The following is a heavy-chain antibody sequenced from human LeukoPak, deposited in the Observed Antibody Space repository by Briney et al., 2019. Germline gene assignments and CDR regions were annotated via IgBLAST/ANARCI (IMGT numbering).Heavy chain of an antibody. CDR3: AKSNGYGLIDI. J-gene: IGHJ3*02. D-gene: IGHD3-22*01. Sequence: GRSLRLSCAASGFTFSSYGMSWVRQAPGKGLEWVSAISGSGGSTYYADSVKGRFTISRDNSKNTLYLQMNSLRAEDTAVYYCAKSNGYGLIDIWGQGTMVTVSS. CDR2: ISGSGGST. CDR1: GFTFSSYG. V-gene: IGHV3-23*01.